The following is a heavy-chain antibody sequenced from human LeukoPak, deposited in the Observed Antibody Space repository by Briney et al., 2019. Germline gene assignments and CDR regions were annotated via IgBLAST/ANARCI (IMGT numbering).Heavy chain of an antibody. D-gene: IGHD6-13*01. CDR3: ARDLDSTSWWNWFDP. Sequence: PGGSLRLSCAASGFTFSSYWMSWVRQAPGKGLEGVANIKEDGSEKYYVDSVKGRFTISRDNAKNSLYLQMNSLRADDTATYYCARDLDSTSWWNWFDPWGQGTLVTVSS. CDR1: GFTFSSYW. J-gene: IGHJ5*02. V-gene: IGHV3-7*01. CDR2: IKEDGSEK.